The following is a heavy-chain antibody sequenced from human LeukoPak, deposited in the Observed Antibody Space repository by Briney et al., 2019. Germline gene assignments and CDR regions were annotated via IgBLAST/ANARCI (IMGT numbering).Heavy chain of an antibody. CDR1: GYTFTAYY. V-gene: IGHV1-2*02. J-gene: IGHJ3*01. D-gene: IGHD3-16*02. CDR2: INPDSGGT. CDR3: ARAPRMGELSG. Sequence: ASVKVSCKASGYTFTAYYMHWVRQAPGQGLEWTGGINPDSGGTNYAQQFQGRVTMTSDTSITTVYMELSRLRSNDTAVYYCARAPRMGELSGWGQGTMVTVSS.